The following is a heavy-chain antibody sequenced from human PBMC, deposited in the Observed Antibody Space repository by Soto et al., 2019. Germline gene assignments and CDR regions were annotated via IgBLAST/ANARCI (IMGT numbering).Heavy chain of an antibody. J-gene: IGHJ5*02. CDR3: ARGAATATPGWFDP. Sequence: SETLSLTCAVSGYSISSGYYWGWIRQPPGKGLEWIASIYHSGSTYYNPSLKSRVTISVDTSKNQFSLKLSSVAAADTAVYYCARGAATATPGWFDPWGQGTLVTVSS. CDR1: GYSISSGYY. CDR2: IYHSGST. D-gene: IGHD4-17*01. V-gene: IGHV4-38-2*01.